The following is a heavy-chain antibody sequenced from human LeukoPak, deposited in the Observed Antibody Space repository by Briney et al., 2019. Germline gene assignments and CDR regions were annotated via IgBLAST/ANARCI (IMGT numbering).Heavy chain of an antibody. CDR2: IYTRGST. Sequence: SETLSLTCTVSDGSISSGSYYWTWVRQPAGKGLEWIGRIYTRGSTTYNPSLQSRVTISLDTSKNLFSLNLRSVTAADTAVYYCARAREPLEFTYYFDFWGQGTLVTVSS. CDR3: ARAREPLEFTYYFDF. D-gene: IGHD1-1*01. CDR1: DGSISSGSYY. J-gene: IGHJ4*02. V-gene: IGHV4-61*02.